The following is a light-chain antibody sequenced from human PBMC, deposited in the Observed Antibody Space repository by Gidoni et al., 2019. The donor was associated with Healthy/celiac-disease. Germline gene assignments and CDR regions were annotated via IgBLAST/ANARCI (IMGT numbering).Light chain of an antibody. V-gene: IGKV1-39*01. Sequence: DLPMTQYPSYLSASVGDRVTITCRASQSISSYLNWYQQKPGKAPKRLIYAASSLQSGVPSRFSGSGSGTDFTLTISSLQPEDFATYYCQQSYSNPRTFGQXTKVEIK. CDR1: QSISSY. J-gene: IGKJ1*01. CDR3: QQSYSNPRT. CDR2: AAS.